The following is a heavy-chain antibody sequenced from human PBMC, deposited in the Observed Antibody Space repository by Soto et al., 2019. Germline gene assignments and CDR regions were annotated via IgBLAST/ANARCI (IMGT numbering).Heavy chain of an antibody. V-gene: IGHV5-51*01. CDR1: GYSFTSYW. CDR3: ARLPMVRGVIAYYYGMDV. Sequence: GESLKISCKGSGYSFTSYWIAWVRQMPGKGLEWMGIVHPGDSDTRYSPSIQGQVTISVDKSISTAYLQWSSLKASDTAMYYCARLPMVRGVIAYYYGMDVWGKGTTVTVSS. CDR2: VHPGDSDT. J-gene: IGHJ6*04. D-gene: IGHD3-10*01.